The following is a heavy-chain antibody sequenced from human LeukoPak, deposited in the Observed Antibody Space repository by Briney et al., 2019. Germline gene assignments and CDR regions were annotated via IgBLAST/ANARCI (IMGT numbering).Heavy chain of an antibody. CDR1: GFTFSSYS. D-gene: IGHD1-26*01. CDR3: ARDEAYSGTYATT. Sequence: GGSLRLSCAASGFTFSSYSMNWVRQAPGKGLEWLSYISSSSSTLFYADSVKGRFTISRDNAKNSLYPQMNSLKAEDTAIYYCARDEAYSGTYATTWGQGTLVTVSS. V-gene: IGHV3-48*01. CDR2: ISSSSSTL. J-gene: IGHJ5*02.